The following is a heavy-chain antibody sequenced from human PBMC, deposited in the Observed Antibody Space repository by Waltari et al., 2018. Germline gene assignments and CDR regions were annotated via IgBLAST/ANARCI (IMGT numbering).Heavy chain of an antibody. D-gene: IGHD4-17*01. V-gene: IGHV2-5*02. Sequence: QITLKESGPTLVKPTQTLTLPCPFSGFSLRISGVSVAWIRQPPGKALEWLALIYWADDKRYSPSLKRRLTITKNTSKNQVVLTMTNMDPVDTATYYCAHLKVYDYGDYGFEYWGQGTLVTVSS. CDR1: GFSLRISGVS. CDR2: IYWADDK. CDR3: AHLKVYDYGDYGFEY. J-gene: IGHJ4*02.